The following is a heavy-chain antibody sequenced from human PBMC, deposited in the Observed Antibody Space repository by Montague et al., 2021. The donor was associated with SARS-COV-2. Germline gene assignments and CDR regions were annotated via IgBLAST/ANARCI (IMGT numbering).Heavy chain of an antibody. J-gene: IGHJ6*02. CDR3: ARDNYGDWGYYGLDV. CDR1: GGSIGTYY. Sequence: SETLSLTCTVSGGSIGTYYWNWIRQSPAKGLEWLGYIYYTGSTNYSPYPNSRVTISIDTSRDQLSLRLKSVTAAATAVYYCARDNYGDWGYYGLDVWGQGTTVIVSS. V-gene: IGHV4-59*01. CDR2: IYYTGST. D-gene: IGHD4-17*01.